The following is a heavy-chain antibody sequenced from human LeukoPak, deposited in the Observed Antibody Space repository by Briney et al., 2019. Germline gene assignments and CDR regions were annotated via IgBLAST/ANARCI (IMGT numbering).Heavy chain of an antibody. J-gene: IGHJ4*02. Sequence: GGSLRLSCAASGFTFSDYYMSWIRQAPGKGLEWVSYISTSGSTIYYADSLKGRFTISRDNAKNSLYLQMNSLRAEDTAVYYCAKSRGSGSSMPRGVNFDYWGQATLVTVSS. V-gene: IGHV3-11*01. CDR2: ISTSGSTI. CDR3: AKSRGSGSSMPRGVNFDY. CDR1: GFTFSDYY. D-gene: IGHD3-10*01.